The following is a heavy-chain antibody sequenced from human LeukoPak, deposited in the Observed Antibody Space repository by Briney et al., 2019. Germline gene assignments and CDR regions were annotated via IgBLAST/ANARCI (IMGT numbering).Heavy chain of an antibody. CDR3: ARTRENNWFDP. Sequence: SETLSLTCAVYGGSFSGYYWSWIRQPPGKGLEWIGEINHSGSTNYNPSLKSRVTISVDTSKNQFSLRLSSVTAADTAVYYCARTRENNWFDPWGQGTLVTVSS. D-gene: IGHD1-26*01. V-gene: IGHV4-34*01. J-gene: IGHJ5*02. CDR1: GGSFSGYY. CDR2: INHSGST.